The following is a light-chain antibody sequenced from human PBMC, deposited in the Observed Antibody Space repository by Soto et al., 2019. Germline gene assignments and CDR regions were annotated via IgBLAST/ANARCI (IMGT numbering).Light chain of an antibody. CDR1: TGAVTSDHF. CDR3: LLSYSDGYVI. CDR2: DTY. J-gene: IGLJ2*01. V-gene: IGLV7-46*01. Sequence: QAVVTQEPSLTVSPGGTVTLTCGSSTGAVTSDHFPSWFQQKPGQAPKTLIYDTYNRHSLTPARFSGSLLGGKAALTLSGAQPEDEADYYCLLSYSDGYVIFGGGTKVTVL.